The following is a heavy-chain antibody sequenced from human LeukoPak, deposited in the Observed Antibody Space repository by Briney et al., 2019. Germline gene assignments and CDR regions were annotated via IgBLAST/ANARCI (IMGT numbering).Heavy chain of an antibody. CDR2: INSDGSSI. D-gene: IGHD6-19*01. J-gene: IGHJ4*02. Sequence: GGSLRLSCAASGFTFSSYWMHWVRQAPGKGLVWVSRINSDGSSISYADSVKGRFTISRDNAKNTLYLQMNSLRAEDAAVYYCARAFGYSSGWYDYWGQGTLVTVSS. CDR1: GFTFSSYW. CDR3: ARAFGYSSGWYDY. V-gene: IGHV3-74*01.